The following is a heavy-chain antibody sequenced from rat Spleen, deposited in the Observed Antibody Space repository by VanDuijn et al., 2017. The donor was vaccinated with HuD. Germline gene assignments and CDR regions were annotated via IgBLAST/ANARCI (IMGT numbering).Heavy chain of an antibody. V-gene: IGHV5-29*01. CDR2: ISYAGSST. CDR1: GFTFSDYY. D-gene: IGHD1-2*01. Sequence: EAQLVESDGGLVQPGRSLKLSCAASGFTFSDYYMAWVRQAPTKGLEWVATISYAGSSTYYRDSVKGRFTISRDNAKSTLYLQMDSLRSEDTATYYCARPEQLGVMDAWGQGTLVTVSS. CDR3: ARPEQLGVMDA. J-gene: IGHJ3*01.